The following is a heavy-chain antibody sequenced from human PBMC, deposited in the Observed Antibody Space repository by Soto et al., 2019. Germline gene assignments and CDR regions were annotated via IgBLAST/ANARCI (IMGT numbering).Heavy chain of an antibody. CDR1: GGTFSSYT. V-gene: IGHV1-69*04. J-gene: IGHJ3*02. CDR2: IIPILGIA. Sequence: GASVKVSCKASGGTFSSYTISWVRQAPGQGLEWMGRIIPILGIANYAQKFQGRVTITADKSTSTAYMELSSLRSEDTAVYYCARELYSSSSGHDAFDIWGQGTMVTVSS. D-gene: IGHD6-6*01. CDR3: ARELYSSSSGHDAFDI.